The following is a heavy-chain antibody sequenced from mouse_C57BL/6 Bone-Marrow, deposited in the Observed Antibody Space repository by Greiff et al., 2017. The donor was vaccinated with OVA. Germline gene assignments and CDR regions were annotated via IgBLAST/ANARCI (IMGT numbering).Heavy chain of an antibody. CDR3: ARDAWGDYGSSYWYFDV. D-gene: IGHD1-1*01. CDR1: GFTFRDFY. J-gene: IGHJ1*03. CDR2: SRNKANDYTT. Sequence: EVKLVESGGGLVQSGRSLRLSCATSGFTFRDFYMAWVRQAPGKGLEWIAASRNKANDYTTAYSASVKGRFIVSRDTSQSILYLQMNALRAEDTAIYYCARDAWGDYGSSYWYFDVWGTGTTVTVSS. V-gene: IGHV7-1*01.